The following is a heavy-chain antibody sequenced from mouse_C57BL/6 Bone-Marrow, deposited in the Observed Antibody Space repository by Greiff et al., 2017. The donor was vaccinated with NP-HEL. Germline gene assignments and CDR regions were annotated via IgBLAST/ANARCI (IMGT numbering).Heavy chain of an antibody. CDR3: ATPPTIVTPYYALDY. CDR1: GFSLTSYG. CDR2: IWRGGST. D-gene: IGHD2-5*01. V-gene: IGHV2-5*01. J-gene: IGHJ4*01. Sequence: QVQLQQSGPGLVQPSQSLSITCTVSGFSLTSYGVHWVRQSPGKGLEWLGVIWRGGSTDNNAAFMSRLSITKVNSKGKVFFKMNSLQADDTAIYYCATPPTIVTPYYALDYWGQGTSVTVSS.